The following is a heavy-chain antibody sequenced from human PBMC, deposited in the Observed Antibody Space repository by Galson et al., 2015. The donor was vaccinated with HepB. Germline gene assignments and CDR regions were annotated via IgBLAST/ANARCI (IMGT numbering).Heavy chain of an antibody. J-gene: IGHJ3*02. CDR1: GFTFSSYA. D-gene: IGHD6-13*01. Sequence: SLRLSCAASGFTFSSYAMSWVRQAPGKGLEWVSAISGSGGSTYYADSVKGRFTISRDNSKNTLYLQMNSLRAEDTAVYYCAKEQVIGGIAAAGDAFDIWGQGTMVTVSS. V-gene: IGHV3-23*01. CDR2: ISGSGGST. CDR3: AKEQVIGGIAAAGDAFDI.